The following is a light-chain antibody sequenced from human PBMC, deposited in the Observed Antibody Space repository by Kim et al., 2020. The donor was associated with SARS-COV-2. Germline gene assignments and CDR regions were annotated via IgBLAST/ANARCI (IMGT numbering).Light chain of an antibody. CDR2: DVS. CDR3: SSYATSSPVV. V-gene: IGLV2-14*03. CDR1: SSDVGSYDY. Sequence: QSALTQPASVSGSPGQSITISCTGTSSDVGSYDYVCWYQQHPDKAPKLIIYDVSNRPSGVSDRFSASKSGNTASLTISGLQAEDEADYYCSSYATSSPVVFGGGTQLTVL. J-gene: IGLJ2*01.